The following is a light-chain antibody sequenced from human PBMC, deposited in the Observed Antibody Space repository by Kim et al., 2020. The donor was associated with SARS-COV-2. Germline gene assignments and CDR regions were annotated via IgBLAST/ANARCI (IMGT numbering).Light chain of an antibody. CDR2: EDR. J-gene: IGLJ1*01. CDR3: QAWDSTTYV. V-gene: IGLV3-1*01. CDR1: KLGDKY. Sequence: SYELTQPPSVFVSPGQTASITCSGDKLGDKYACWYQQKPGQSPVLVIYEDRKRPTGIPERFSGSNSGNTATLTISGTQAMDEADYYCQAWDSTTYVFGTG.